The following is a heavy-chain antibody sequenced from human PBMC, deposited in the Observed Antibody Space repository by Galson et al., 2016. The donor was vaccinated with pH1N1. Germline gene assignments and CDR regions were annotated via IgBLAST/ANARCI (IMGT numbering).Heavy chain of an antibody. J-gene: IGHJ6*01. V-gene: IGHV3-9*01. Sequence: SLRLSCAASGFTFDDYAMHWVRQAPGKGLEWVSGISWNSGSIGYADSVKGRFTISRDNAKNPLYLQMNSLHQGPIGLPPGTLLQEHLWG. CDR3: TLLQEHL. CDR2: ISWNSGSI. CDR1: GFTFDDYA.